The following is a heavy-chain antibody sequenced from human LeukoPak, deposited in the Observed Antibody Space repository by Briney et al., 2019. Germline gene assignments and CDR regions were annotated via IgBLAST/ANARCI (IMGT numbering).Heavy chain of an antibody. V-gene: IGHV3-66*04. CDR3: ARHGSGSELFDY. J-gene: IGHJ4*02. CDR2: IYSGGST. D-gene: IGHD3-10*01. Sequence: PGGSLRLSCAASGFTVSNNYMSWVRQAPGEGLEWVSVIYSGGSTYYADSVKGRFTISRDNSKNTLYLQMNSQRAEDTAVYYCARHGSGSELFDYWGQGTLVTVSS. CDR1: GFTVSNNY.